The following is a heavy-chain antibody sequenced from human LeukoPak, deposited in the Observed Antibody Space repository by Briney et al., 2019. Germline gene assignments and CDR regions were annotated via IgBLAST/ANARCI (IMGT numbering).Heavy chain of an antibody. CDR2: ISKSSSYI. J-gene: IGHJ4*02. V-gene: IGHV3-21*01. Sequence: PGGSLRLSCAASGFTFSSYGMNWVRQAPGKGLEWVASISKSSSYIYYADSVKGRFTISRDNAKNSLYLQMNSLRAEDTAVYYCARGGYYGDYICDYWGQGTLVTVSS. D-gene: IGHD4-17*01. CDR1: GFTFSSYG. CDR3: ARGGYYGDYICDY.